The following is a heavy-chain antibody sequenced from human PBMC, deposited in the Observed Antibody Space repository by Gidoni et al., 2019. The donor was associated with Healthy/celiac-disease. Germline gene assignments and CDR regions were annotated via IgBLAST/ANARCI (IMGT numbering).Heavy chain of an antibody. D-gene: IGHD1-26*01. Sequence: QVQLVQSAAEVQKPGPSVKVSCKASGYTFTSYYMHWVRQAPGQGLEWMGLINPRGGSTSYEQKFQGRGTMTRDTSTSTVYMELSSLRSEDTAVYYCARDGMGELPGRWGQGTLVTVSS. CDR3: ARDGMGELPGR. V-gene: IGHV1-46*03. CDR1: GYTFTSYY. CDR2: INPRGGST. J-gene: IGHJ4*02.